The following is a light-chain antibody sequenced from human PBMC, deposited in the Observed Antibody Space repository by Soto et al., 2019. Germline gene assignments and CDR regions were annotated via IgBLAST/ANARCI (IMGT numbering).Light chain of an antibody. CDR1: QSISNW. J-gene: IGKJ1*01. V-gene: IGKV1-5*03. Sequence: DIQMTQSPSTLSASVGDRVTITCRASQSISNWLAWYQQKPGKAPKLLIYKASSLESGVPPRFSGSGSGTEFTLTISSLQPDDFATYYCQQYNNYPWTFGQGTKVEIK. CDR2: KAS. CDR3: QQYNNYPWT.